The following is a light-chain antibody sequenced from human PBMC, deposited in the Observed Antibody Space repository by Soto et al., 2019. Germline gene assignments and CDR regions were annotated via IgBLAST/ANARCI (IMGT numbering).Light chain of an antibody. CDR2: AAS. CDR3: QQYNSYPIT. Sequence: DVQMTQSPSSLSASVGDRVTITCRASQGISTYLAWFQQKPGKAPKSLIYAASNLQSGVPSKFSGSVSGTEFTLTISSLQPEDFATYYCQQYNSYPITFGQGTRLEIK. CDR1: QGISTY. J-gene: IGKJ5*01. V-gene: IGKV1-16*02.